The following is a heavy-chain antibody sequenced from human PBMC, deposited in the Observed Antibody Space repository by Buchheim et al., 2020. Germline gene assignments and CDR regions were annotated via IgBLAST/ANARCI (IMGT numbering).Heavy chain of an antibody. V-gene: IGHV3-15*01. D-gene: IGHD3-9*01. Sequence: EVQLVESGGGLVGPGGSLTLSCATSGFTFHDHWMSWIRQAPGKGLEWIARVKSTSAGGTIDYVTSVKGRFVTSRDDSKNMLYLQINSLKNEDTAVYYCTTEPRYWGQGTL. CDR2: VKSTSAGGTI. CDR1: GFTFHDHW. CDR3: TTEPRY. J-gene: IGHJ4*02.